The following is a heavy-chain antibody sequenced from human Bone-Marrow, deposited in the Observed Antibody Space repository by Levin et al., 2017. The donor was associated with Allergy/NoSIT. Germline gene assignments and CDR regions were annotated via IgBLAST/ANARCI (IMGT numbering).Heavy chain of an antibody. CDR3: VTNDFWSGYSMFFFDY. CDR2: VKSKTDGGAT. CDR1: GFTFTNAW. V-gene: IGHV3-15*01. J-gene: IGHJ4*02. D-gene: IGHD3-3*01. Sequence: GGSLRLSCAASGFTFTNAWMGWVRQVPGKGLEWVGRVKSKTDGGATDYAAPVKGRFTISRDDSKNTLYLQMNSLKTEDTALYYCVTNDFWSGYSMFFFDYWGQGTLVTVSS.